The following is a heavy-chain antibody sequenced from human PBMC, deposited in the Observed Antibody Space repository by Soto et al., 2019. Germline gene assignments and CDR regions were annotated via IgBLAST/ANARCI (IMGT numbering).Heavy chain of an antibody. V-gene: IGHV4-59*01. CDR3: ARDRTAAALGWFDP. CDR1: GGSISSYY. Sequence: SETLSFTCTVSGGSISSYYWSWIRQPPGKGLEWIGYIYYSGSTNYNPSLKSRVTISVDTSKNQFSLKLSSVTAADTAVYYCARDRTAAALGWFDPWGQGTLVTVSS. CDR2: IYYSGST. J-gene: IGHJ5*02. D-gene: IGHD6-13*01.